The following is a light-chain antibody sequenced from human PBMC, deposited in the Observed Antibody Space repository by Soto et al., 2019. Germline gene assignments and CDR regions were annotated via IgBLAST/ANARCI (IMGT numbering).Light chain of an antibody. J-gene: IGLJ1*01. V-gene: IGLV2-14*01. CDR2: DVS. CDR3: SSYTSSSTYV. Sequence: QSVLTQPASVSGSPGQSITISRTGTSSDVGGYNYVSWYQQHPGKAPKLMIYDVSNRPSGVFNRFSGSKSGNTASLTISGLQAEDEADYYCSSYTSSSTYVFGTGTKVTVL. CDR1: SSDVGGYNY.